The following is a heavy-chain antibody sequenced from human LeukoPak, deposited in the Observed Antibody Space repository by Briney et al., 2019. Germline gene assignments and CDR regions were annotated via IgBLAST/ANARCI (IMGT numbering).Heavy chain of an antibody. CDR2: FDPEDGET. CDR1: GYTLTELS. D-gene: IGHD1-14*01. V-gene: IGHV1-24*01. CDR3: ATAEIGGPMMNFDY. J-gene: IGHJ4*02. Sequence: GASVKVSCKVSGYTLTELSMHWVRQAPGKGLEWMGGFDPEDGETIYAQKFQGRVTMTEDTSTDTAYMELSSLRSEDTAVYYCATAEIGGPMMNFDYWGQGTLVTVSS.